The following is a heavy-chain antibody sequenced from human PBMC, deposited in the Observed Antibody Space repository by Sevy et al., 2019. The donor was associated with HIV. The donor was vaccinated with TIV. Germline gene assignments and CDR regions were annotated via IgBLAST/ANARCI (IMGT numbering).Heavy chain of an antibody. D-gene: IGHD6-13*01. J-gene: IGHJ4*02. CDR3: VRAIAADGSF. CDR2: IKQDGSVK. CDR1: GFSLNSYW. Sequence: GGSLRLSCAASGFSLNSYWMSWVRQAPGKGLEWVANIKQDGSVKYYVDSVKGRFTISRDNARNLLYLQMNSLRAEDTALYYCVRAIAADGSFWGQGTLVTVST. V-gene: IGHV3-7*01.